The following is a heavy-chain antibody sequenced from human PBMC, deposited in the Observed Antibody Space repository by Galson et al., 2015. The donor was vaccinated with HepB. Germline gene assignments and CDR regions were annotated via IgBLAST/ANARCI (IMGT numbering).Heavy chain of an antibody. D-gene: IGHD2-21*01. CDR1: GFTFSSYG. Sequence: SLRLSCAASGFTFSSYGMHWVRQAPGKGLEWVAVISYDGSNKYYADSVKGRFTISRDNSKNTLYLQMNSLRAEDTAVYYCAKRGDVIPDYWGQGTLVTVSP. CDR3: AKRGDVIPDY. V-gene: IGHV3-30*18. J-gene: IGHJ4*02. CDR2: ISYDGSNK.